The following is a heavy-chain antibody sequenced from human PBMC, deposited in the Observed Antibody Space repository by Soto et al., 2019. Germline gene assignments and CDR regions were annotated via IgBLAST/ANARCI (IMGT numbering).Heavy chain of an antibody. Sequence: SETLSLTCTVSGGSISSYYWSWIRQPPGKGLEWIGYIYYSGSTNYNPSLKSRVTISVDTSKNQFSLKLSSVTAADTAVYYFARAQNYDILTGYYGGYGMDVWGQGTTVTVSS. D-gene: IGHD3-9*01. CDR1: GGSISSYY. CDR3: ARAQNYDILTGYYGGYGMDV. V-gene: IGHV4-59*01. J-gene: IGHJ6*02. CDR2: IYYSGST.